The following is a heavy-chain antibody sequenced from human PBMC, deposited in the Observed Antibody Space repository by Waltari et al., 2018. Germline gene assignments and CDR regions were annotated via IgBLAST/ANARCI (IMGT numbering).Heavy chain of an antibody. CDR2: INTKPGNP. CDR3: ARGLVTFGGVIVPKGFDY. D-gene: IGHD3-16*02. J-gene: IGHJ4*02. Sequence: QVQLVQSGSELKKPGASVKVSCKASGYTFTSYAMNWVRQAPGQGLEWMGWINTKPGNPTYAECFTVRFVFSVDTSVRTAYLQISSLKAEDTAVYYCARGLVTFGGVIVPKGFDYWGQGTLVIVSS. V-gene: IGHV7-4-1*02. CDR1: GYTFTSYA.